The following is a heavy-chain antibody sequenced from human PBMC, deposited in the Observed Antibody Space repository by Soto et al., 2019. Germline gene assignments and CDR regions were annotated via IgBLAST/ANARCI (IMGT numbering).Heavy chain of an antibody. V-gene: IGHV2-5*02. CDR1: GFSLITRGVG. CDR2: IYWDDDK. D-gene: IGHD3-22*01. J-gene: IGHJ3*02. Sequence: SGPTLVNPTQTLILTCTFSGFSLITRGVGVVLIRQPPGKALEWLALIYWDDDKRYSPSLQSRLTITKDTSKSQGVIRMTNMDQVDTGNYYFSHIIPDSSTVSVLHAFDTWGQCTMVTVSS. CDR3: SHIIPDSSTVSVLHAFDT.